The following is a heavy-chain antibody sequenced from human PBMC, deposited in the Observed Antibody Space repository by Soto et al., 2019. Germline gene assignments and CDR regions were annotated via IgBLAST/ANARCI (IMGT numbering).Heavy chain of an antibody. CDR2: INAGNGNT. J-gene: IGHJ6*03. V-gene: IGHV1-3*01. CDR3: AREGYCSSTSCYDFYYYYYMDV. CDR1: GYTFTSYA. Sequence: ASVKVSCKASGYTFTSYAMHWVLQAPGQRLEWMGWINAGNGNTKYSQKFQGRVTITRDTSASTAYMELSSLRSEDTAVYYCAREGYCSSTSCYDFYYYYYMDVWGKGTTVTVSS. D-gene: IGHD2-2*01.